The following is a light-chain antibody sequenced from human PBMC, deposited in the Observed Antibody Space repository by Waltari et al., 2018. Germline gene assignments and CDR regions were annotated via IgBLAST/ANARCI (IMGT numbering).Light chain of an antibody. CDR1: SSDVGGFDY. CDR2: EVS. Sequence: QSALTQPPSASGSPGQSVTISCTGPSSDVGGFDYVSWYQQHPGKVPRLMIYEVSKRPSGVPDRFSGSKSSNTASLTVSGLQVEDEADYYCSSFAGSSQMLFGGGTKLTVL. CDR3: SSFAGSSQML. V-gene: IGLV2-8*01. J-gene: IGLJ2*01.